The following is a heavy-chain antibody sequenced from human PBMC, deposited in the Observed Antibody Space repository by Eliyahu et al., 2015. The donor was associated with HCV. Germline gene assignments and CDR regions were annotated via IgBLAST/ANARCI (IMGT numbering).Heavy chain of an antibody. CDR2: IYYSGST. D-gene: IGHD6-6*01. V-gene: IGHV4-39*01. CDR3: ARHWGAALMPNWFDP. J-gene: IGHJ5*02. Sequence: QLQLQESGPGLVKPSETLSLTCTVSGGSISSSSYYWGWIRQPPGKGLEWIGSIYYSGSTYYNPSLKSRVTMSVDTSKNQFSLKLSSVTAADTAVYYCARHWGAALMPNWFDPWGQGTLVTVSS. CDR1: GGSISSSSYY.